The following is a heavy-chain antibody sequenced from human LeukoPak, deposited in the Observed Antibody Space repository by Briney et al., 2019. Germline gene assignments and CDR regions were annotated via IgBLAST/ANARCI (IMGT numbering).Heavy chain of an antibody. D-gene: IGHD5-18*01. Sequence: GASVKVSCKASGGTFSSYAISWVRQAPGQGLEWMGRIIPILGIANYAQKFQGRVTITADKSTSTAYMELSSLRSEDTAVYYCARDRGYSYGYHGMDVWGQGTTVTVSS. J-gene: IGHJ6*02. CDR3: ARDRGYSYGYHGMDV. V-gene: IGHV1-69*04. CDR1: GGTFSSYA. CDR2: IIPILGIA.